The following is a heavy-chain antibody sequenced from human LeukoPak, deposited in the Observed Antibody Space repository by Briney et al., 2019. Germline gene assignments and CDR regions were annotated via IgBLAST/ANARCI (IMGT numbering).Heavy chain of an antibody. Sequence: GGSLRLSCVVSGFTFSSYGFHWVRQAPGKGLEWVAGISYDGSNEFYADSVKGRFTISRDNSKNTLDLQMTGLRAEDTAVYYCARERGRGRDSPWFDYWGQGTLVTVSS. CDR3: ARERGRGRDSPWFDY. V-gene: IGHV3-30*03. D-gene: IGHD1-26*01. J-gene: IGHJ4*02. CDR2: ISYDGSNE. CDR1: GFTFSSYG.